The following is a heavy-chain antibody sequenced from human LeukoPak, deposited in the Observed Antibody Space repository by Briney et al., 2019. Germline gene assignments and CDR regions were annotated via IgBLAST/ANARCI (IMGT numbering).Heavy chain of an antibody. V-gene: IGHV4-59*01. CDR2: IFYTGNT. Sequence: PSETLSLTCTVSGDSINSNYWSWIRQPPGKGLEWIGYIFYTGNTNYNPSLKSRVTISVDTSKNQFSLKLNSVTAADTAVFYCARHYYDSSGYDAFDIWGQGTMVTVSS. J-gene: IGHJ3*02. D-gene: IGHD3-22*01. CDR3: ARHYYDSSGYDAFDI. CDR1: GDSINSNY.